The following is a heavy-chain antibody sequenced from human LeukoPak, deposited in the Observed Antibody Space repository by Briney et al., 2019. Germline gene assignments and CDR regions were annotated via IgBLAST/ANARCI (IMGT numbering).Heavy chain of an antibody. J-gene: IGHJ6*03. CDR1: GGSFSGYY. V-gene: IGHV4-34*01. CDR3: ARRRGSQQKYYMDV. CDR2: INHSGST. D-gene: IGHD1-26*01. Sequence: PSETLSLTCAVYGGSFSGYYWSWLRQPPGKGLEWIGEINHSGSTNYNPSLKSRVTISVDTSKNQFSLKLSSVTAADTAVYYCARRRGSQQKYYMDVWGKGTTVTIS.